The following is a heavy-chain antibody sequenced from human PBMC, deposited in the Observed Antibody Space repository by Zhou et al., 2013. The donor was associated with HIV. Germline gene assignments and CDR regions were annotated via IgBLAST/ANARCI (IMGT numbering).Heavy chain of an antibody. CDR3: ARDLRSGSAVYYYYMDV. CDR2: IIPILGIA. D-gene: IGHD2-2*01. CDR1: GGTFSSYA. V-gene: IGHV1-69*04. J-gene: IGHJ6*03. Sequence: QVQLVQSGAEVKKPGSSVKVSCKASGGTFSSYAISWVRQAPGQGLEWMGRIIPILGIANYAQKFQGRVTITADKSTSTAYMELSSLRSEDTAVYYCARDLRSGSAVYYYYMDVWGKGTTVTVSS.